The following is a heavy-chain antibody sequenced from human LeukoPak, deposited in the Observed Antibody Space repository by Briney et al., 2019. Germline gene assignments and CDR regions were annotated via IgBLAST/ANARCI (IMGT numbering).Heavy chain of an antibody. D-gene: IGHD2-21*02. CDR2: IYSGGAT. V-gene: IGHV3-53*01. CDR3: AREGDLGAFAN. Sequence: GSLRLSCAASGFDVGRNYMTWVRQAPGKGLEWVSFIYSGGATYYADSVRGRFTISRDSSKNTLYLQMNSLRAEDTAVYYCAREGDLGAFANWGQGTMVTVSS. CDR1: GFDVGRNY. J-gene: IGHJ3*02.